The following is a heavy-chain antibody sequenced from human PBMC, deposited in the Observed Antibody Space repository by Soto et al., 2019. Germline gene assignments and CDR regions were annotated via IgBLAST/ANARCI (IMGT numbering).Heavy chain of an antibody. CDR3: SLEYYNSTRYSTSVLEL. D-gene: IGHD3-10*01. CDR2: IKSKADGGTT. Sequence: GRGLEWVGRIKSKADGGTTDYAAPVEGRFTISRDDSKNTLYLQVNSLKTEDTAVYYCSLEYYNSTRYSTSVLELRVHGTLVPVSS. V-gene: IGHV3-15*07. J-gene: IGHJ1*01.